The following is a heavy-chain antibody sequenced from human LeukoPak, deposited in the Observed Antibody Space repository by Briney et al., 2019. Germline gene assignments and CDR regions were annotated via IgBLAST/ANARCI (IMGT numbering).Heavy chain of an antibody. V-gene: IGHV1-2*02. CDR3: ARGPRVTMVRGVTGY. CDR1: GYTFTGYY. J-gene: IGHJ4*02. Sequence: ASVKVSCKASGYTFTGYYMHWVRQAPGQGLEWMGWINPNSGGTNYAQKFQGRVTMTRDTSISTAYMELSRLRSDDTAVYYCARGPRVTMVRGVTGYWGQGTLVTVSS. CDR2: INPNSGGT. D-gene: IGHD3-10*01.